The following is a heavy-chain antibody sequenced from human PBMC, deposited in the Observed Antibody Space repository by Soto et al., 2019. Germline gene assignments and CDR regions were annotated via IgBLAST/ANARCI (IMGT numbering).Heavy chain of an antibody. CDR1: GFTFSSYA. J-gene: IGHJ4*02. Sequence: PGGSLRLSCAASGFTFSSYAMHWVRQAPGKGLEYVSAISSNGGSTYYANSVKGRFTISRDNAKNSLYLQMNSLRAEDTAVYYCARENYFDYWGPGTLVTVSS. CDR2: ISSNGGST. V-gene: IGHV3-64*01. CDR3: ARENYFDY.